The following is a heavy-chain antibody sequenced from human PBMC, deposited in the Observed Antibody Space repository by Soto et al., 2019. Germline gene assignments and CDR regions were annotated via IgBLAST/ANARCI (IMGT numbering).Heavy chain of an antibody. CDR2: ISPKSGSI. Sequence: ASVKVSCKTSGYTFTRNGISWVRQAPGQGLEWMGWISPKSGSIKYAQKFQGRVIMTTDTSTSTAYMELRSLRSDDTAVYYCVKDRDSNSWPSRDVWGPGTTVTACS. V-gene: IGHV1-18*01. CDR3: VKDRDSNSWPSRDV. CDR1: GYTFTRNG. D-gene: IGHD3-22*01. J-gene: IGHJ6*02.